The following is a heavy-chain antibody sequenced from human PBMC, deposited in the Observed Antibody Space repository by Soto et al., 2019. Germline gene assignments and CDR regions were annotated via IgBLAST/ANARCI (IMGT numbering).Heavy chain of an antibody. V-gene: IGHV3-7*01. D-gene: IGHD3-10*01. CDR2: ISQDGSER. J-gene: IGHJ4*02. CDR3: VKDNRGSY. CDR1: GFTFSTCW. Sequence: PGGSLRLSCAASGFTFSTCWMMWVRQAPGKGLEWVANISQDGSERYYVDSVKGRFTISRDNAKNSLYLQMNSLRAEDTAVYYCVKDNRGSYWGQGTLVTVSS.